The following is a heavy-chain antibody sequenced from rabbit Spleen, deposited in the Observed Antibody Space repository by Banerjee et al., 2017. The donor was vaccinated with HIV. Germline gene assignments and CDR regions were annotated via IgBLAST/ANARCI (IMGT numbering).Heavy chain of an antibody. CDR3: ARGPYDGGYDYAFDL. V-gene: IGHV1S45*01. J-gene: IGHJ4*01. CDR2: ICLGSGIT. D-gene: IGHD6-1*01. Sequence: QEQLVESGGGLVQPEGSLTLTCKASGFDFSTNYDMCWVRQAPGKGPEWIACICLGSGITYYENWAKGRFTASKTSSTTVTLQMPSLTAADTATYFCARGPYDGGYDYAFDLWGPGTLVTVS. CDR1: GFDFSTNYD.